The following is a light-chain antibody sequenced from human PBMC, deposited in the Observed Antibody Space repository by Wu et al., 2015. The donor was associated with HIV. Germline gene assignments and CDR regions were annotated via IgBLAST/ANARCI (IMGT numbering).Light chain of an antibody. CDR1: LSVRTH. V-gene: IGKV3-11*01. Sequence: EIVLTQSPGNLSLSPGERATLSCRASLSVRTHVAWYQQRPGQAPRLLIFDTSLRATGIPARFSGSGSGTDFTLTISSLEAEDSAVYYCQQRRNWPRSFGQGTKLEIK. CDR3: QQRRNWPRS. CDR2: DTS. J-gene: IGKJ2*03.